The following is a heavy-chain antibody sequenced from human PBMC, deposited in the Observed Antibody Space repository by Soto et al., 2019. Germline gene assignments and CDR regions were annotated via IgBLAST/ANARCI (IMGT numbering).Heavy chain of an antibody. CDR2: IIPMLDLA. J-gene: IGHJ5*02. CDR1: GRPFSSYT. V-gene: IGHV1-69*04. CDR3: AREPGGFCSRTTYYGATWFDP. D-gene: IGHD2-2*01. Sequence: QVQLVHSGAEVKKPGSSVKVSCKASGRPFSSYTITWVRLAPGQGLEWMGRIIPMLDLANYDQKFQGRVTITADKSTGTAHLELRSLRSEDTAFYYCAREPGGFCSRTTYYGATWFDPWGQGTLVTVSS.